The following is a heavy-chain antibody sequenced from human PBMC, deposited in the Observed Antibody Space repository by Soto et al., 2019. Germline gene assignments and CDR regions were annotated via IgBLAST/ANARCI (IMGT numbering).Heavy chain of an antibody. CDR2: ISGSGGST. CDR1: GFTFSSYA. V-gene: IGHV3-23*01. Sequence: GGSLRLSCAASGFTFSSYAMSWVRQAPGKGLEWVSAISGSGGSTYYADSVKGRFTISRDNSKNTLYLQMNSLRAEDTAVYYCAKDVGSMIVVVITYFDYWGQGTLVTVSS. J-gene: IGHJ4*02. CDR3: AKDVGSMIVVVITYFDY. D-gene: IGHD3-22*01.